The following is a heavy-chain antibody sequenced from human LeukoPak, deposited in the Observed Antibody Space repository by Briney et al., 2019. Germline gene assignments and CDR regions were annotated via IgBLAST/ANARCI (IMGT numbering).Heavy chain of an antibody. CDR1: GGSISSGSYY. D-gene: IGHD6-13*01. CDR3: AGLYSSSWYRFDY. J-gene: IGHJ4*02. Sequence: SETLSLTCTVSGGSISSGSYYWSWIRQPGGKGLEWIGRIYTSGSTNYNPSLKSRVTISVDTSKNQFSLKLSSVTAADTAVYYCAGLYSSSWYRFDYWGQGTLVTVSS. V-gene: IGHV4-61*02. CDR2: IYTSGST.